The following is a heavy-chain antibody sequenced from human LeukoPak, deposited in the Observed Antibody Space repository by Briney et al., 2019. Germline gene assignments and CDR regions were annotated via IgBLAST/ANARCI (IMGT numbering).Heavy chain of an antibody. CDR3: PKDGDRALDWFFSPHLDS. J-gene: IGHJ4*02. CDR2: VSDDGGNQ. D-gene: IGHD3/OR15-3a*01. CDR1: EFIFSNYG. Sequence: GGSLRLSRAASEFIFSNYGMHWVRQAPGKGLQGVAPVSDDGGNQYLVDTVKGRFTIYRENFQNTVNLQVNNLRTQDTAVYYCPKDGDRALDWFFSPHLDSWGEGTLVTVSS. V-gene: IGHV3-30*18.